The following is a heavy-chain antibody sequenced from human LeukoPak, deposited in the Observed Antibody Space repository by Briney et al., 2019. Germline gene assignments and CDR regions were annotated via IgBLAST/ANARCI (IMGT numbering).Heavy chain of an antibody. Sequence: GGSLRLSCAASGFTFSSYAMHWVRQAPGKGLEWVAVISYDGSNKYYADSVKGRFTISRDNSKNTLYLQMNSLRAEDTAVYYCAKEDGVVVTATYGMDVWGQGTTVTVSS. D-gene: IGHD2-21*02. V-gene: IGHV3-30-3*01. CDR2: ISYDGSNK. CDR1: GFTFSSYA. CDR3: AKEDGVVVTATYGMDV. J-gene: IGHJ6*02.